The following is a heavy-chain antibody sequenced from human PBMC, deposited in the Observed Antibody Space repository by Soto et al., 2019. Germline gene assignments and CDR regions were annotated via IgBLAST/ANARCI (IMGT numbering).Heavy chain of an antibody. D-gene: IGHD5-12*01. J-gene: IGHJ6*01. CDR3: AREGVAPYYCYGMDI. CDR1: GYTFTRSG. CDR2: ISSYNGDT. Sequence: ASVKVSCKASGYTFTRSGISWARQAPGQGPGWMGWISSYNGDTNYAQTFQGRVTMTTDTSTSTAYMELRSLRSDDTAVYYCAREGVAPYYCYGMDIWGKGTPVTVSS. V-gene: IGHV1-18*01.